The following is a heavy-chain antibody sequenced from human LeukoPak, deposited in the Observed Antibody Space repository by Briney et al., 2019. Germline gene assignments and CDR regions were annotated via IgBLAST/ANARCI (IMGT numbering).Heavy chain of an antibody. CDR2: FDPEDGET. CDR3: ATVATVVTPTLYGMDV. V-gene: IGHV1-24*01. J-gene: IGHJ6*02. Sequence: ASVKVSCKVSGYTLTELSMHWVRQAPGKGLEWMGGFDPEDGETIYAQKFQGRVTMTEDTSTDTAYMELSSLRSEDTAGYYCATVATVVTPTLYGMDVWGQGTTVTVSS. CDR1: GYTLTELS. D-gene: IGHD4-23*01.